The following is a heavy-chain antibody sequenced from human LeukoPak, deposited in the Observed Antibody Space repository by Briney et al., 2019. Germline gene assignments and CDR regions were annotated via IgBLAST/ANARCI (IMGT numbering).Heavy chain of an antibody. D-gene: IGHD3-22*01. V-gene: IGHV3-30-3*01. CDR3: ARDGSYDSSINY. CDR1: GFTFSSYA. J-gene: IGHJ4*02. CDR2: ISYDGSNK. Sequence: PGGSLRFSCAASGFTFSSYAMHWVRQAPGKGLEWVAVISYDGSNKYYADSVKGRFTISRDNSKNTLYLQMNSLRAEDTAVYYCARDGSYDSSINYWGQGTLVTVSS.